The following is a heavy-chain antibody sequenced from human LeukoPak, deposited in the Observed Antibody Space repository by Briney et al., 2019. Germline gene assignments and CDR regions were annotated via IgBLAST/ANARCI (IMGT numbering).Heavy chain of an antibody. CDR3: TAVMRWLEPFHY. J-gene: IGHJ4*02. Sequence: PGGSLRLSCAASGFTFSNAWMSWVRQAPGKGLEWVGRIKSKTDGGTTDYAAPVKGSLTISRDDSKNTLYLQMNSLKTEDTAVCYFTAVMRWLEPFHYWGQGTLVTVSS. D-gene: IGHD5-24*01. CDR1: GFTFSNAW. CDR2: IKSKTDGGTT. V-gene: IGHV3-15*01.